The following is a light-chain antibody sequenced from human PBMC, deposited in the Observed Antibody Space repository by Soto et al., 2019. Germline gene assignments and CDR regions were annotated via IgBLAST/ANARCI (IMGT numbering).Light chain of an antibody. CDR1: QSISSW. CDR2: DAS. J-gene: IGKJ1*01. CDR3: QQYNSYPLT. Sequence: DIQMTQSPSTLSASVGDRVTITCRASQSISSWLAWYQQKPGKAPKLLIYDASSLESGVPSRFSGSGSGTEFTLTISSLPPDDFATYYCQQYNSYPLTFGQGTKVEIK. V-gene: IGKV1-5*01.